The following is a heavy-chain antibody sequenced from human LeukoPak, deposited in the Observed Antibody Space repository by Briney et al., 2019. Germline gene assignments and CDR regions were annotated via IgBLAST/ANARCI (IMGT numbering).Heavy chain of an antibody. V-gene: IGHV1-69*13. D-gene: IGHD6-19*01. J-gene: IGHJ4*02. CDR1: GGTFSSYA. CDR2: IIPIFGTA. Sequence: ASVKVSCKASGGTFSSYAISWVRQAPGQGLEWMGGIIPIFGTANYARKFQGRVTITADESTSTAYMELSSLRSEDTAVYYCAREGPYSSGWDLDYWGQGTLVTVSS. CDR3: AREGPYSSGWDLDY.